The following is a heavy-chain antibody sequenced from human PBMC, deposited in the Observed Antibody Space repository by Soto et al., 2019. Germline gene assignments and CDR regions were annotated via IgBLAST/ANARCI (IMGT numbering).Heavy chain of an antibody. J-gene: IGHJ4*01. CDR3: ARLYGSGSSMIDY. CDR1: GGTFSSYT. D-gene: IGHD3-10*01. V-gene: IGHV1-69*02. Sequence: QVQLVQSGAEVKKPGSSVKVSCMASGGTFSSYTISWVRQAPGQGLEWMGRIIPILGIANYAQKFQGRVTITADKSTSTAYMELSSQRSEDTAVYYCARLYGSGSSMIDYWGHGTLVTVSS. CDR2: IIPILGIA.